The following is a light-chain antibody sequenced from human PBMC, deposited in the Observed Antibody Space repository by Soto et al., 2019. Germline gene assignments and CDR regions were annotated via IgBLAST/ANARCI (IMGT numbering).Light chain of an antibody. Sequence: QSVLTQPASVSGSPGQSITISCTGTSSDIGGSNSVSWYQQHPGKAPKLMIPEVSNRPSGVSLRFSGSKSGSTASLTISGLQADDEADYYCSSSTSGSTPFVFGTGTKVTVL. CDR1: SSDIGGSNS. CDR2: EVS. J-gene: IGLJ1*01. CDR3: SSSTSGSTPFV. V-gene: IGLV2-14*01.